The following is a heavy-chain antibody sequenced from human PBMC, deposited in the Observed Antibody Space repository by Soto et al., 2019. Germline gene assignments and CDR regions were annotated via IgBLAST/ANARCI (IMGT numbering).Heavy chain of an antibody. CDR3: GRRTYRSSFDY. V-gene: IGHV1-69*13. J-gene: IGHJ4*02. CDR1: GGTFSSYA. CDR2: IIPIFGTA. Sequence: SAVKVSCKASGGTFSSYAISWVRQAPGQGLEWMGGIIPIFGTANYTQKFQGRVTITADESTSTAYMELSSLRSEDTAVYSCGRRTYRSSFDYSGQGTLVTVS. D-gene: IGHD6-6*01.